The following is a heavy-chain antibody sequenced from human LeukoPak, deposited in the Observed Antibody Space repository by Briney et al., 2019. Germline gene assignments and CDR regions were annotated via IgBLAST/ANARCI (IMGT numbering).Heavy chain of an antibody. CDR2: ISYSGNT. V-gene: IGHV4-30-4*08. D-gene: IGHD3-3*01. CDR1: GGSISSDDYY. CDR3: AGYITIFGVVINDGFDI. Sequence: SETLSLTCTVSGGSISSDDYYWSWIRQPPGKGLEWIGYISYSGNTFYNPSLKSRLTISLDTSKNQFSLSLSSVTAADTAVYYCAGYITIFGVVINDGFDIWGQGTMVTVSS. J-gene: IGHJ3*02.